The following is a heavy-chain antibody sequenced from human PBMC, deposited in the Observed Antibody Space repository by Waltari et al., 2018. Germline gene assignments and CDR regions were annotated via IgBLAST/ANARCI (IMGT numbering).Heavy chain of an antibody. Sequence: QVQLVQSGAEVKKPGSSVTVSCKASGGTFSSYAISWVRQAPGQGLEWMGGIIPTFGTANDEQKFQGRVTITADESTSTAYMELSSLRSEDTAVYDGARGVLWDFWSGYYPYYVDYWGQGTLVTVSS. J-gene: IGHJ4*02. V-gene: IGHV1-69*01. CDR1: GGTFSSYA. D-gene: IGHD3-3*01. CDR3: ARGVLWDFWSGYYPYYVDY. CDR2: IIPTFGTA.